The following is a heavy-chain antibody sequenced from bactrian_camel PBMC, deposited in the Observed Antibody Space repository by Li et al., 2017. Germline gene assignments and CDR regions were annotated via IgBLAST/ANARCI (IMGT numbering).Heavy chain of an antibody. V-gene: IGHV3-3*01. D-gene: IGHD1*01. CDR2: IIFGSGQT. Sequence: HVQLVESGGGSVQAGGSLKLSCSASGYTVGSCDMAWYRQAPGKEREGDASIIFGSGQTFYADSVKGRFTVSQDSAKNTVNLELVNLKTEDTAVYYCAASRPGIISVCQPPYITRLGLEGQGTQVTVS. J-gene: IGHJ4*01. CDR1: GYTVGSCD.